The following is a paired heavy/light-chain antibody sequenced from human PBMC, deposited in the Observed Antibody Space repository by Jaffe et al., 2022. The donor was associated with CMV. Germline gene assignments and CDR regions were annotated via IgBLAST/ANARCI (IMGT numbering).Light chain of an antibody. J-gene: IGKJ1*01. Sequence: DIVLTQSPGTLSLSPGERVTLSCRASQSVSSSYLAWYQQKPGQAPRLLIYGASARATGIPDRFSGSASGTDFTLTISRLESEDSAVYYCQQYGSSPWTFGQGTKVEI. V-gene: IGKV3-20*01. CDR1: QSVSSSY. CDR2: GAS. CDR3: QQYGSSPWT.
Heavy chain of an antibody. CDR2: IDHSAST. CDR1: GGSFSGYY. Sequence: QVQLQQWGTGLLKPSETLSLTCSVSGGSFSGYYWTWIRQPPGKGLEWVGEIDHSASTNYNPSLKSRVTISLDTSKNQFSLRLSSVTAADTGVYFCARRRIPDRRQYYDFWSTFYYGMDVWGQGTTVIVSS. V-gene: IGHV4-34*01. D-gene: IGHD3-3*01. CDR3: ARRRIPDRRQYYDFWSTFYYGMDV. J-gene: IGHJ6*02.